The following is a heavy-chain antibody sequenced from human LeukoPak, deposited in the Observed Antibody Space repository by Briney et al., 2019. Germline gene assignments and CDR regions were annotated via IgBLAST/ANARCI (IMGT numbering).Heavy chain of an antibody. V-gene: IGHV4-39*01. J-gene: IGHJ6*03. Sequence: PSETLSLTCTVSGGSISSSSYYWGWIRQPPGKGLEWIGSIYYSGSTYYNPSLKSRVTISVDTSKNQFSLKLSSVTAADTAVYYCARQYGIQLWLDYYYYMDVWGKGTTVTISS. CDR1: GGSISSSSYY. CDR3: ARQYGIQLWLDYYYYMDV. CDR2: IYYSGST. D-gene: IGHD5-18*01.